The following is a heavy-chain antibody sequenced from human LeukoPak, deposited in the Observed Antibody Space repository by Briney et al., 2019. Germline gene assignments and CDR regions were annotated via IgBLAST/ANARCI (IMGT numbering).Heavy chain of an antibody. CDR2: IDNSDSTT. CDR3: ARVGGGGDSFFDL. Sequence: GGSLRLSCAASGFSFITYGMNWVRQAPGKGLEWISYIDNSDSTTYYADSVKGRFTISRDNAKNSLYLQMHSLRAEDTAFYYCARVGGGGDSFFDLWGQGTLVTVSS. D-gene: IGHD2-15*01. J-gene: IGHJ4*02. CDR1: GFSFITYG. V-gene: IGHV3-48*04.